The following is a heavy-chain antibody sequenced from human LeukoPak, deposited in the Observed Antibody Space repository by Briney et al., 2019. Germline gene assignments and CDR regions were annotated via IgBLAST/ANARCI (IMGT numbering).Heavy chain of an antibody. Sequence: RASVKVSCKASGYTFTGYYMHWVRQAPGQGLEWMGWINPNSGGTNYAQKFQGRVTMTRDTSISTAYMELSRLRSDDTAVYYCARGYCSSTSCYADYWGQGTLVTVSS. CDR2: INPNSGGT. V-gene: IGHV1-2*02. D-gene: IGHD2-2*01. J-gene: IGHJ4*02. CDR3: ARGYCSSTSCYADY. CDR1: GYTFTGYY.